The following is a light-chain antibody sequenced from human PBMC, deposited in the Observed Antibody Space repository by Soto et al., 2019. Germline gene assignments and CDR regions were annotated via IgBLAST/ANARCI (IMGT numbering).Light chain of an antibody. J-gene: IGKJ2*01. V-gene: IGKV3-20*01. CDR3: QQYGSSSYT. CDR1: QSISSSY. CDR2: GAS. Sequence: EIVLTQSPGTLSLSPGESATLSCRASQSISSSYLAWYQQKPGQAPRLLIYGASNRATGIPDRFSGSGSGTDFTLAINRLEPEDFAVYYCQQYGSSSYTFGQGTKLDIK.